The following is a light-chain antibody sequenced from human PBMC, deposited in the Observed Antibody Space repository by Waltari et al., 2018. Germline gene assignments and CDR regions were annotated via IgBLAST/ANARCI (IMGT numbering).Light chain of an antibody. CDR3: SSYTTSSTLV. J-gene: IGLJ2*01. V-gene: IGLV2-14*03. CDR2: DVN. Sequence: QSALTQPASVSGSPGQSITISCTGTSSDVGGYNSVSWYQQHPGRAPKLMISDVNSRPAGVSHRFSGSKSGNTASLTISGLQTEDEADYSCSSYTTSSTLVFGGGTQLTVL. CDR1: SSDVGGYNS.